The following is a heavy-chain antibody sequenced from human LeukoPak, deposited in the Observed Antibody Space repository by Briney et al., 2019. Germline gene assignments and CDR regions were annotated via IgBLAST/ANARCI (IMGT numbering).Heavy chain of an antibody. D-gene: IGHD4-17*01. CDR1: GGSISSGGYY. CDR3: ARASYGDYTPALGY. J-gene: IGHJ4*02. Sequence: SETLSLTCTVSGGSISSGGYYWSWIRQHPGKGLEWIGYIYYSGSTYYNPSLKSRVTISVDTSKNQFSLKLSSVTAADTAVYYCARASYGDYTPALGYWGQGTLVTVSS. V-gene: IGHV4-31*03. CDR2: IYYSGST.